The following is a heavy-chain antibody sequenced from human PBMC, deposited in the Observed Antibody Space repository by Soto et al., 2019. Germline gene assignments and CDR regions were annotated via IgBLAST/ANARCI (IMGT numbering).Heavy chain of an antibody. CDR2: IYNSGST. CDR3: ARARITMVREVIKYNMDV. CDR1: GGSISSYY. V-gene: IGHV4-59*01. J-gene: IGHJ6*02. D-gene: IGHD3-10*01. Sequence: SETLSLTCTVSGGSISSYYWSWIRRPPGKGLEWIGYIYNSGSTHSNPSLQSRVAISVDTSKNQFSLKLSSVTAADTGIYYCARARITMVREVIKYNMDVWGQGTTVTVSS.